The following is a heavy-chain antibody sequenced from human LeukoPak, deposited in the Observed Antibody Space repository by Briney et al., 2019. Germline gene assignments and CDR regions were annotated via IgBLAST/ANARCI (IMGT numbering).Heavy chain of an antibody. CDR2: VYHTGST. CDR3: ARFVVVRGPMEYYYYYMDV. D-gene: IGHD2-2*01. J-gene: IGHJ6*03. CDR1: GFTFSRYW. V-gene: IGHV4-59*01. Sequence: GSLRLSCAASGFTFSRYWMTWVRQPPGKGLEWMGYVYHTGSTTYKPSLKSRITISVDTSKNQFSLKLTSVTAADTAVFFCARFVVVRGPMEYYYYYMDVWGRGTTVIVSS.